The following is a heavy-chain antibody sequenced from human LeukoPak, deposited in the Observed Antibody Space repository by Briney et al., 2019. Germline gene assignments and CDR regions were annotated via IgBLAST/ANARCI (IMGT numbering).Heavy chain of an antibody. V-gene: IGHV4-34*01. D-gene: IGHD3-10*01. Sequence: PSEALSLTCAVYGESFSGFHWNWIRQSPGKGVDWMGEINHGGSTNYNPSLKSRVTISVDTSKNQFSLRLTSMTAADTAVYYCARVRVDVVWGVRYGMDVWGKGTTVTVSS. CDR2: INHGGST. CDR3: ARVRVDVVWGVRYGMDV. J-gene: IGHJ6*04. CDR1: GESFSGFH.